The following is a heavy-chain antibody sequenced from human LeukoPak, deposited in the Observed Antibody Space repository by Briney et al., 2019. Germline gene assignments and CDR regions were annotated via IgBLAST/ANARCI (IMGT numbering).Heavy chain of an antibody. D-gene: IGHD2-15*01. Sequence: SETLSLTCTVSGYSISSGYFWGWIRQPPGTGPEWIGSIFHSGDVYYNPALQSRVTISIDASTNRFSLKLTSVTAADTALYYCARVVASTSIGSWGQGTLVTVSS. CDR1: GYSISSGYF. V-gene: IGHV4-38-2*02. J-gene: IGHJ4*02. CDR2: IFHSGDV. CDR3: ARVVASTSIGS.